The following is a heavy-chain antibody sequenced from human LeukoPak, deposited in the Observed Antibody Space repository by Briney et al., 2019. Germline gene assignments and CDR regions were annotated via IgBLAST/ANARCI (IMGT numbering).Heavy chain of an antibody. D-gene: IGHD2-8*01. CDR1: GGSISSNGYS. CDR2: IYQSGST. V-gene: IGHV4-30-2*01. J-gene: IGHJ4*02. CDR3: ARHSYAGSQYYFDY. Sequence: SQTLSLTCAVSGGSISSNGYSWSWIRQPPGKGLEWIGYIYQSGSTYYNPSLKSRVAISVDTSKNQFSLNLSSVTAADTAVYYCARHSYAGSQYYFDYWGQGALVTVSS.